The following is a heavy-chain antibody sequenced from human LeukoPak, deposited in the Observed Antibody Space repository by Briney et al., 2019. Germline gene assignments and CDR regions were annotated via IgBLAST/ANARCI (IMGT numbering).Heavy chain of an antibody. V-gene: IGHV4-39*07. CDR1: GGSISSSSYY. CDR3: ARGAKITIFGVVIKVGYYYGMDV. CDR2: IYYSGST. D-gene: IGHD3-3*01. Sequence: PSETLSLTCTVSGGSISSSSYYWGRIRQPPGKGLEWIGSIYYSGSTYYNPSLKSRVTISVDTSKNQFSLKLSSVTAADTAVYYCARGAKITIFGVVIKVGYYYGMDVWGQGTTVTVSS. J-gene: IGHJ6*02.